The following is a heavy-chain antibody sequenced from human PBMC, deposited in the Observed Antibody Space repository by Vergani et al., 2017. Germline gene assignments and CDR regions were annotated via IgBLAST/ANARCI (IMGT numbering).Heavy chain of an antibody. D-gene: IGHD3-10*01. CDR2: IYYSGST. Sequence: QVQLQESGPGLVKPSETLSLTCTVSGGSISSYYWSWIRQPPGKGLEWIGYIYYSGSTNYNPSLKSRVTISVDTSKNQFSLKLSSVTAADTAVYYCAREARITMVRESYYYSYYMDVWGKGTTVTVSS. CDR1: GGSISSYY. CDR3: AREARITMVRESYYYSYYMDV. J-gene: IGHJ6*03. V-gene: IGHV4-59*01.